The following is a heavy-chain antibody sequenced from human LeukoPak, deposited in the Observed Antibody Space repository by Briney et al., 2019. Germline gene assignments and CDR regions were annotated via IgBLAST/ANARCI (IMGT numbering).Heavy chain of an antibody. CDR1: GATGTIYA. D-gene: IGHD1-1*01. CDR2: SIPILGIA. J-gene: IGHJ4*02. V-gene: IGHV1-69*04. Sequence: GASVKVSCKASGATGTIYAISWVRQAPGQGLEWMGRSIPILGIANYAQKFQCRVTITADKSTSTAYMELSSLRSEDTAVYSCARALLERPPLLVDYWGQGTLVTVSS. CDR3: ARALLERPPLLVDY.